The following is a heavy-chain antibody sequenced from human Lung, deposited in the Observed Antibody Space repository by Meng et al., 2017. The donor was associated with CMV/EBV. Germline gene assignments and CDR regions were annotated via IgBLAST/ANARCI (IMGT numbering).Heavy chain of an antibody. CDR1: SGPMSSGVYC. CDR2: SYYDGTT. J-gene: IGHJ5*02. V-gene: IGHV4-31*03. CDR3: ARQAPDNWFDP. Sequence: TCTVSSGPMSSGVYCWSWIRQHPEKGLEWIGYSYYDGTTHYNPSLRSRVSISVDTSKNQFSLKLNSVTAADMAVYFCARQAPDNWFDPWGQGALVTVSS.